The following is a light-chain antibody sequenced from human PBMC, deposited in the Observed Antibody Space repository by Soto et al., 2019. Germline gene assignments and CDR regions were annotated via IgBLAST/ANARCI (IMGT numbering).Light chain of an antibody. Sequence: ENVLTQSPGTLSLSPVERATLSCRASQTVTNSFFAWYQQKPGQPPRLLIHGISSRATGIPDRFSGSGSGTDFTLTISRLEPEDFVVYYCQQYSTLPHTFGRGTKLEV. CDR3: QQYSTLPHT. V-gene: IGKV3-20*01. J-gene: IGKJ2*01. CDR1: QTVTNSF. CDR2: GIS.